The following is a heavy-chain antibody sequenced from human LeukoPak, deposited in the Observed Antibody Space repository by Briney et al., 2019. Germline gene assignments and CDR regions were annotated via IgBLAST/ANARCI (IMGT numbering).Heavy chain of an antibody. D-gene: IGHD2-2*01. V-gene: IGHV4-34*01. Sequence: SETLSLTCTVSGGSISSYYWSWIRQPPGKGLEWIGEINHSGSTNYNPSLKSRVTISVDTSKNQFSLKLSSVTAADTAVYYCARGSSLYCSSTSCPYYYYYMDVWGKGATVTVSS. J-gene: IGHJ6*03. CDR2: INHSGST. CDR3: ARGSSLYCSSTSCPYYYYYMDV. CDR1: GGSISSYY.